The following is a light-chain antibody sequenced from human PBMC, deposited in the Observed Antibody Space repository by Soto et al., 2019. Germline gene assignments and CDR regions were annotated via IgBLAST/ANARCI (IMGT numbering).Light chain of an antibody. CDR1: QSVSSY. CDR3: QYRGT. CDR2: DAS. Sequence: EIVLTQSPATLSLSPGERATLSCRASQSVSSYLAWHQQKPGQAPRLLIYDASNRATGIPARFSGSGSGTDFTLSISSLEPEDFAVYYCQYRGTFGPGTKVEIK. V-gene: IGKV3-11*01. J-gene: IGKJ1*01.